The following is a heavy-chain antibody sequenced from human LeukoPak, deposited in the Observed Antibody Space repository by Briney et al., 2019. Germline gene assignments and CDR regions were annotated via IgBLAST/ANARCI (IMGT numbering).Heavy chain of an antibody. CDR3: ARLLAGRVGGTTDY. D-gene: IGHD3-3*02. CDR1: GGSISSSSYY. J-gene: IGHJ4*02. V-gene: IGHV4-39*07. Sequence: PSETLSLTCTVSGGSISSSSYYWGWIRQPPGKGLEWIGSIYYSGSTYYNPSLKSRVTISVDTSKNQFSLKLSSVTAADTAVYYCARLLAGRVGGTTDYWGQGTLVTVSS. CDR2: IYYSGST.